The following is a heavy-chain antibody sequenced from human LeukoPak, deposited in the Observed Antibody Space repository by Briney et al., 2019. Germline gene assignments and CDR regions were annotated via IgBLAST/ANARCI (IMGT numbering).Heavy chain of an antibody. CDR1: GYTFTSYD. J-gene: IGHJ3*02. Sequence: ASVKVSCKASGYTFTSYDINWVRQATGQGLEWMGWMNPNSGNTGYAQKFQGRVTITRNTSISTAYMELSSLRSEDTAVYYCASFHTATSSDAFDIWGQGTMVTVSS. D-gene: IGHD5-18*01. V-gene: IGHV1-8*03. CDR2: MNPNSGNT. CDR3: ASFHTATSSDAFDI.